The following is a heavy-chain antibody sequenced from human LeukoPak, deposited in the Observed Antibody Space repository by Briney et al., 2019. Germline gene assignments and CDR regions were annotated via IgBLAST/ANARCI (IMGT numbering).Heavy chain of an antibody. V-gene: IGHV3-48*03. CDR1: GFTFSSYE. Sequence: PGGSLRLSCAASGFTFSSYEMNWVRQAPGKGLEWVSYISSSGSTIYYADSVKGRFTISRDNAKNSLYLQMNSLRAEDTTVYYCARDYVDGYSSGWLGPYGMDVWGNGTTVTVSS. J-gene: IGHJ6*04. CDR2: ISSSGSTI. CDR3: ARDYVDGYSSGWLGPYGMDV. D-gene: IGHD6-19*01.